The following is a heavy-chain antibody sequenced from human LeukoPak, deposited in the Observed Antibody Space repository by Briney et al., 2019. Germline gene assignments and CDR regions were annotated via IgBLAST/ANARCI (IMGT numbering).Heavy chain of an antibody. CDR3: ARDVVKYYYSSGFNWFDP. J-gene: IGHJ5*02. D-gene: IGHD6-25*01. Sequence: SQTLSLTCTVSGGSISSGSYYWSWIRQPAGKGLEWIGRIYTSGSTNYNPSLKSRVTISVDTSKNQFSLKLSSVTAADTAVYYCARDVVKYYYSSGFNWFDPWGQGTLVTVSS. V-gene: IGHV4-61*02. CDR2: IYTSGST. CDR1: GGSISSGSYY.